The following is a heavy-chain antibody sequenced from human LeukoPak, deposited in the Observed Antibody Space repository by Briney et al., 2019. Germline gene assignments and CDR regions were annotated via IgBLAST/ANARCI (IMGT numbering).Heavy chain of an antibody. D-gene: IGHD3-16*02. J-gene: IGHJ4*02. Sequence: SETLSLTCTVSGGSISSYYWSWIRQPPGKGLEWIGYIYTSGSTNYNPSLKSRVTIPVDTSKNQFSLKLSSVAAADTAVYYCARYRDFATLDYWGQGTLVTVSS. V-gene: IGHV4-4*09. CDR2: IYTSGST. CDR1: GGSISSYY. CDR3: ARYRDFATLDY.